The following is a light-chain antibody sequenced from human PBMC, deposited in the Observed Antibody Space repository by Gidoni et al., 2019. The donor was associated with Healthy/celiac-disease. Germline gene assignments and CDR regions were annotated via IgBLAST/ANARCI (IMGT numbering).Light chain of an antibody. J-gene: IGKJ1*01. CDR1: QSISSW. CDR3: QQYNSYSWT. V-gene: IGKV1-5*03. CDR2: KAS. Sequence: DIQMTQSPSTLSASVGDRVTITCRASQSISSWLAWYQQKPGKAPKLLIYKASSLESGVPSRFSGSGSGTEFTLTISSLQPDDFATYYCQQYNSYSWTFXXXTKVGIK.